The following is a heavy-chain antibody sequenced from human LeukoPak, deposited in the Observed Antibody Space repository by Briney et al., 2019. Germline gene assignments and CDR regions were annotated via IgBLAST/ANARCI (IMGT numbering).Heavy chain of an antibody. Sequence: GRSLRLSCAASGFTFSSYAMHWVRQAPGKGLEWVAVISYDGSNKYYADSVKGRFTISRDNSKNTLYLQMNSLRAEDTAVYYCARDAVAYCGGDCSFDYWGQGTLVTVSS. CDR1: GFTFSSYA. D-gene: IGHD2-21*02. CDR3: ARDAVAYCGGDCSFDY. CDR2: ISYDGSNK. V-gene: IGHV3-30-3*01. J-gene: IGHJ4*02.